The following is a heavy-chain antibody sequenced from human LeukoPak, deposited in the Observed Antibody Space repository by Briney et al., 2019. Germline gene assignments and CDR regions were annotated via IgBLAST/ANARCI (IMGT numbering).Heavy chain of an antibody. CDR1: GGSISSYY. D-gene: IGHD5-24*01. J-gene: IGHJ4*02. CDR3: ARSEVEMATTAFDY. CDR2: IYYSGST. V-gene: IGHV4-59*01. Sequence: SETLSLTCTVSGGSISSYYWSWIRQPPGKGLEWIGYIYYSGSTNYNPSLKSRVTISVDTSENQFSLKLSSVTAADTAVYYCARSEVEMATTAFDYWGQGTLVTVSS.